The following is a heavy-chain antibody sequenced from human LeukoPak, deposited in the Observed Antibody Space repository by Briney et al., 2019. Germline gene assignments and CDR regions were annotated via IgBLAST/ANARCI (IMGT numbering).Heavy chain of an antibody. Sequence: PSETLSLTCTVSGGSISSSSYYWGWIRQPPGKGLEWIGSIYYSGSTYYNPSLKSRVTMSVDTSKNQFSLKLSSVTAADTAVYYCARDTYYYDSSGPTLQHWGQGTLVTVSS. J-gene: IGHJ1*01. CDR1: GGSISSSSYY. CDR2: IYYSGST. CDR3: ARDTYYYDSSGPTLQH. D-gene: IGHD3-22*01. V-gene: IGHV4-39*07.